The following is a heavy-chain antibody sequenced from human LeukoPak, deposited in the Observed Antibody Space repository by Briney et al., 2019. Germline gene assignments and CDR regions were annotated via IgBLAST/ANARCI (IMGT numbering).Heavy chain of an antibody. CDR2: ISGSGGST. D-gene: IGHD3-3*01. CDR3: AKEPYYDFWSGYSAFDY. Sequence: GGSLRLSCAASGFTFSSYAMSWVRQAPGKGLEWVSAISGSGGSTYYADSVKGRFTISRDNSKNTLYLQMNSLRAEDTAVYYCAKEPYYDFWSGYSAFDYWGQGTLVTVSS. V-gene: IGHV3-23*01. J-gene: IGHJ4*02. CDR1: GFTFSSYA.